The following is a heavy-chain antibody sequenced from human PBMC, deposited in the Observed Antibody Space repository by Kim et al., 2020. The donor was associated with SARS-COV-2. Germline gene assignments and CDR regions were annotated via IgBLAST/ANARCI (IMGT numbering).Heavy chain of an antibody. CDR2: ISGGGDNT. CDR1: GFTFSTYA. CDR3: AKGGRAFDY. Sequence: GGSLRLSCAASGFTFSTYAMSWVRQAPGRGLEWVSGISGGGDNTYYADSVKGRFTISRDNSKNTLFLQMNSLRAEDTAIYYCAKGGRAFDYWGQGTLLTISS. V-gene: IGHV3-23*01. D-gene: IGHD3-16*01. J-gene: IGHJ4*02.